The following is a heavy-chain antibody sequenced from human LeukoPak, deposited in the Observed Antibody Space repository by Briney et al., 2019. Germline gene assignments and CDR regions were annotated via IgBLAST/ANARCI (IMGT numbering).Heavy chain of an antibody. V-gene: IGHV3-30*02. CDR2: IRYDGSNK. J-gene: IGHJ6*03. Sequence: GGSLRLSCAASGFTLSSYGMHWVRPAPGKGRGWVAFIRYDGSNKYYADSVKGPFTSSKDNSKNTLYLQMNSLRAEDTAVYSCAKDKCQSCHYMDVWGKGTTVTISS. CDR1: GFTLSSYG. CDR3: AKDKCQSCHYMDV.